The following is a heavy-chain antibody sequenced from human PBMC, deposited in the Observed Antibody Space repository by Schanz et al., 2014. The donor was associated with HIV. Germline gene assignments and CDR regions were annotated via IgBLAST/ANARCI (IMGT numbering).Heavy chain of an antibody. Sequence: VQLLESGGGLVQPGGSLRLSCSASGFTFSTYAMHWVRQAPGKGLEWVAVISHNGNNDYYADSVRGRFTISRDNSKNTLYLQMTTLRIDDTAVYYCAKPEYDSRGNSQSHFDSWGQGTLVTVSS. V-gene: IGHV3-30*18. CDR3: AKPEYDSRGNSQSHFDS. J-gene: IGHJ4*02. D-gene: IGHD3-22*01. CDR1: GFTFSTYA. CDR2: ISHNGNND.